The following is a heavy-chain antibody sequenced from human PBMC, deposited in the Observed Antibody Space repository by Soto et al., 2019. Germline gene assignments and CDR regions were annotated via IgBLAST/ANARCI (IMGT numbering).Heavy chain of an antibody. CDR1: GFTFSAFS. CDR3: ARDRGAVTGQYFDY. D-gene: IGHD6-19*01. CDR2: ISSSGTSA. Sequence: QVQLEESGGGLVKPGGSLRLSCAASGFTFSAFSMSWIRQAPNKGLEYISYISSSGTSANYADSVKGRFTISRDNAKNSLYLQMNSLRAEDTAVYYCARDRGAVTGQYFDYWGQGALVTVSS. V-gene: IGHV3-11*05. J-gene: IGHJ4*02.